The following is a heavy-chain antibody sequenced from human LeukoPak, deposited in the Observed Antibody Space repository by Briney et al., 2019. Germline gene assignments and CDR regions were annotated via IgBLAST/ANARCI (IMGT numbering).Heavy chain of an antibody. CDR2: ISAYNGNT. CDR3: ATWTMVRGVIITALFDY. Sequence: ASVKVSCKASGYTFTSYGISWVRQAPGQGLEWMGWISAYNGNTNYAQKLQGRVTMTTDTSTSTAYMELRSLRSDDTAVYYCATWTMVRGVIITALFDYWGQGTLVTVSS. V-gene: IGHV1-18*01. D-gene: IGHD3-10*01. J-gene: IGHJ4*02. CDR1: GYTFTSYG.